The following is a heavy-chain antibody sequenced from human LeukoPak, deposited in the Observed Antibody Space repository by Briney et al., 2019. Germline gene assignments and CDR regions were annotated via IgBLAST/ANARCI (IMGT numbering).Heavy chain of an antibody. J-gene: IGHJ4*02. D-gene: IGHD2-15*01. CDR2: ISSSGDNT. CDR3: AKSLGGNCYSGSDY. CDR1: GFTFSDYA. V-gene: IGHV3-23*01. Sequence: GGSLRLSCAASGFTFSDYAMTWVRKVPGKGLEWVSSISSSGDNTYYADSVKGRFTISRDTSKNTLYLQMNSLRAEDTAVYYCAKSLGGNCYSGSDYWGQGILVTVSS.